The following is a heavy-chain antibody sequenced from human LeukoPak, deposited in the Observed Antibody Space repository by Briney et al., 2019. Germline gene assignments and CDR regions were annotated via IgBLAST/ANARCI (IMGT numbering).Heavy chain of an antibody. CDR1: GVSINGYY. CDR3: ARGEALRQNYGMDV. CDR2: IYFSGST. J-gene: IGHJ6*02. V-gene: IGHV4-59*01. Sequence: SETLSLTCTVSGVSINGYYWSWIRQPPGKGLEWIGYIYFSGSTDYNPSLKSRVTISVDTSKNQFFLKLTSVTAADTAVYYCARGEALRQNYGMDVWGQGTTVTVSS.